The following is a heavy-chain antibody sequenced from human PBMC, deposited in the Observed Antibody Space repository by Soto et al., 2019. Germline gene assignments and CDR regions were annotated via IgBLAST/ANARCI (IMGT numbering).Heavy chain of an antibody. Sequence: SETLSLTCTVSGGSISSYYWGWIRQPPGKGLEWIGYIYYSGSTNYNPSLKSRVTLSVDTSKNQFSLKLSSVTAADTAVYYCARHPAVGATPFDYWGQGTLVTVSS. D-gene: IGHD1-26*01. CDR2: IYYSGST. CDR3: ARHPAVGATPFDY. V-gene: IGHV4-59*08. CDR1: GGSISSYY. J-gene: IGHJ4*02.